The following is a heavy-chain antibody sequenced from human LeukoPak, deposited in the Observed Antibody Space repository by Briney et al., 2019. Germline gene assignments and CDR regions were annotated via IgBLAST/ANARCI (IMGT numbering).Heavy chain of an antibody. CDR2: IHNSGDKT. CDR3: VTGYYGSGSYYLNYYYGMDV. V-gene: IGHV3-23*01. Sequence: GGSLRLSCAASGITFGTYAMTWVRQAPGKGLEWVSSIHNSGDKTFYSDSVRGRFTISRDNSKNTLYLQMNSLRAEDTAVYYCVTGYYGSGSYYLNYYYGMDVWGQGTTVTVSS. J-gene: IGHJ6*02. CDR1: GITFGTYA. D-gene: IGHD3-10*01.